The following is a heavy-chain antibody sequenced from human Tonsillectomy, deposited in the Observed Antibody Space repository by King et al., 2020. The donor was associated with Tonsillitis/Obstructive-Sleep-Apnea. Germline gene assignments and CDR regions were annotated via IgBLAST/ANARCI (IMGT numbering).Heavy chain of an antibody. J-gene: IGHJ6*03. CDR2: IYPGDSDT. Sequence: VQLVESGAEVKKPGESLKISCKVSGYTFTNYWIGWVRQMPGKGLEWMGIIYPGDSDTKYSPSFQGQVTISADKSISTAYLQWSSLNASDTAMYYWASGYYYMDVWGKGTTVTVSS. CDR3: ASGYYYMDV. V-gene: IGHV5-51*01. CDR1: GYTFTNYW.